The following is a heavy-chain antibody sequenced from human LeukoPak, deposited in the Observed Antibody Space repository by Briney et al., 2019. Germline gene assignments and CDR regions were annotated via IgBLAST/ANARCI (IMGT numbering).Heavy chain of an antibody. J-gene: IGHJ4*02. CDR3: ARALRYADSSGYYAY. D-gene: IGHD3-22*01. V-gene: IGHV1-2*02. CDR1: GYTFTGHY. Sequence: GASVKVSCKASGYTFTGHYMHWVRQAPGQGPEWMGWINPKSGVTNYAQTLQGRVTMTRDTSISMVYMELSRLTTDDTAVYFCARALRYADSSGYYAYWGQGTLVTVSS. CDR2: INPKSGVT.